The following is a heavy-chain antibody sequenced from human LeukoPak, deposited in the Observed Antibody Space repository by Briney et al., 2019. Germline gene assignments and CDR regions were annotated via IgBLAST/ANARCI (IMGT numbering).Heavy chain of an antibody. CDR1: GFTFSDYY. V-gene: IGHV3-11*06. J-gene: IGHJ4*02. Sequence: PGGSLRLSCAASGFTFSDYYMSWIRQAPGQGLEWVSCISSSSSYANYADSVKGRFTISRDNAKNSLYLQMDSLRAEDTALYYCARGGGSGTFDYWGQGTLVTVSS. CDR2: ISSSSSYA. D-gene: IGHD3-10*01. CDR3: ARGGGSGTFDY.